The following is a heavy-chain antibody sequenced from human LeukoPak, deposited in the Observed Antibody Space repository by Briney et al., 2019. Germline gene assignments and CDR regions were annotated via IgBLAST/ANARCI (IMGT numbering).Heavy chain of an antibody. CDR2: IYYSGST. V-gene: IGHV4-59*08. D-gene: IGHD3-9*01. CDR3: ARIQYYDILTGSMGYFQH. Sequence: SETLSLTCTVSGGSISSCYWSWIRQPPGKGLEWIGYIYYSGSTNYNPSLKSRVTISVDTSKNQFSLKLSSVTAADTAVYYCARIQYYDILTGSMGYFQHWGQGTLVTVSS. CDR1: GGSISSCY. J-gene: IGHJ1*01.